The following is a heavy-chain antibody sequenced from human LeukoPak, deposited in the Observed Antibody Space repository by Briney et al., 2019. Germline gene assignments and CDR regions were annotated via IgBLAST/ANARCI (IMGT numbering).Heavy chain of an antibody. CDR2: INWNGGST. V-gene: IGHV3-20*04. D-gene: IGHD7-27*01. Sequence: ETLSLTCAVYGGSFSGYYWSWVRQAPGKGLEWVSGINWNGGSTGYADSVKGRFTISRDNAKNSLYLQMNSLRAEDTALYYCAREKSGDYDYWGQGTLVTVSS. CDR3: AREKSGDYDY. J-gene: IGHJ4*02. CDR1: GGSFSGYY.